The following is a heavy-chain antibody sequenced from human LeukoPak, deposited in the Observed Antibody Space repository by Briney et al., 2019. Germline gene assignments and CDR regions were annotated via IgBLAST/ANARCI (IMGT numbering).Heavy chain of an antibody. Sequence: SETLSLTCTVSGGSISSGGYYWSWIRQHPGKGLEWIGYIYYSGSTYYNPSLKSRVTISVDTSKNQFSLKLSSVTAADTAVYYCARGIDDYGGKGGRDYWGQGTLVTVSS. D-gene: IGHD4-23*01. CDR3: ARGIDDYGGKGGRDY. J-gene: IGHJ4*02. V-gene: IGHV4-31*03. CDR2: IYYSGST. CDR1: GGSISSGGYY.